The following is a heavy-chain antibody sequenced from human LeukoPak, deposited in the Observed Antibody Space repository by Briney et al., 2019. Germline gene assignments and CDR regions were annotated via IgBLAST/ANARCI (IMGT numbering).Heavy chain of an antibody. D-gene: IGHD3-10*01. J-gene: IGHJ5*02. Sequence: SGPALVKPTQTLTLTCTFSGFSLSTSGMCVSWIRQPPGKALEWLARIDWDDDKYYSPSLKSRLTITKDTSKNQVVLTMTNMDPVDTATYYCAHRFGQLITMVRGAQPPFDPWGQGTLVTVSS. CDR3: AHRFGQLITMVRGAQPPFDP. V-gene: IGHV2-70*12. CDR1: GFSLSTSGMC. CDR2: IDWDDDK.